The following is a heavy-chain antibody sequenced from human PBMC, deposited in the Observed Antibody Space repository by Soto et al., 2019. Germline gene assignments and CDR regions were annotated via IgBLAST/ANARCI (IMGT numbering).Heavy chain of an antibody. CDR2: IIPIFGTA. CDR1: GGTFSSCV. Sequence: QVQAVQSGAEVKKPGSSVKVSCKASGGTFSSCVISWVREAPGQGLEWMGRIIPIFGTANYAQKLQGRVTITADESTSRADMELRSLRSEDTAVYYCASESGRTRGMDVWGQGATSTVSS. D-gene: IGHD2-8*01. J-gene: IGHJ6*02. CDR3: ASESGRTRGMDV. V-gene: IGHV1-69*18.